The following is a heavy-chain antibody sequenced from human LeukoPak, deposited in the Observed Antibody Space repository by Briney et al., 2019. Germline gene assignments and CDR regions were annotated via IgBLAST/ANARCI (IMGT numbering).Heavy chain of an antibody. Sequence: GGSLRLSCAASGFTFSSYAMSWVRQAPGKGLEWVSAISGGGGSTYYADSVKGRFTISRDNSKNTLYLQMNSLRAEDTAVYYCASSYYYGSGSPEPFDYWGQGTLVTVSS. CDR2: ISGGGGST. V-gene: IGHV3-23*01. J-gene: IGHJ4*02. CDR1: GFTFSSYA. D-gene: IGHD3-10*01. CDR3: ASSYYYGSGSPEPFDY.